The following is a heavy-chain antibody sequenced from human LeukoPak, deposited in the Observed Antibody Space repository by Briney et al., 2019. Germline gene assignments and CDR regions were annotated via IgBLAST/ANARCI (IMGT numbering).Heavy chain of an antibody. CDR1: GGTFSRYA. CDR3: ATDYNSGGFPLSLDY. J-gene: IGHJ4*02. V-gene: IGHV1-69*04. D-gene: IGHD3-10*01. CDR2: VIVSLGKA. Sequence: SVKVSCKASGGTFSRYAISWVRQAPGQGLEWMGRVIVSLGKAIYAQKLQGRVTITADRFTSTAYMELSSLRSEDTALYYCATDYNSGGFPLSLDYWGQGTLVTVSS.